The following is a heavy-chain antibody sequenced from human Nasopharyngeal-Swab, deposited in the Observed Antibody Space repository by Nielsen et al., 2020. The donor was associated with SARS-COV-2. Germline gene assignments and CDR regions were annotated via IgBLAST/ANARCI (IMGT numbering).Heavy chain of an antibody. CDR1: GYTFTSYD. Sequence: ASVKVSCKASGYTFTSYDINWVRQATGQGLEWMGWMNPNSGNTGYAQKFQGRVTMTRNTSISTAYMELSSLRSEGTAVYYCATSPPILAGGWFDPWGQGTLVTVSS. D-gene: IGHD3-3*01. J-gene: IGHJ5*02. CDR2: MNPNSGNT. CDR3: ATSPPILAGGWFDP. V-gene: IGHV1-8*01.